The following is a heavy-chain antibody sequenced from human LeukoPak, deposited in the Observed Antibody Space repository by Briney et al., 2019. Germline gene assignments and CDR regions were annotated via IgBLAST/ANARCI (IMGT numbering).Heavy chain of an antibody. V-gene: IGHV3-30*18. D-gene: IGHD5-24*01. CDR1: GFTFRNYV. Sequence: PGGSLRLSCAASGFTFRNYVIHWVRQAPGKGLEWVAVTSSDLNVKLYADPVKGRFTISRDNSKNTLYLQMSSLRAEDTAVYYCVKMVEMATIRPSFDYWGQGTLVTVSS. CDR2: TSSDLNVK. J-gene: IGHJ4*02. CDR3: VKMVEMATIRPSFDY.